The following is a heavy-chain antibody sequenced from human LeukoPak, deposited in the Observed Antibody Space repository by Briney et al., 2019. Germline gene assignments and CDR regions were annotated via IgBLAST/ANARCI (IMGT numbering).Heavy chain of an antibody. CDR3: ARQMAYYDSSGYYYDYYYGMDV. J-gene: IGHJ6*02. Sequence: SETLSLTCTVSGGSISSYYWSWIRQPPGKGLEWIGYIYYRGSTNYNPSLKSRVTISVDTSKNQFSLKLSSVTAADTAVYYCARQMAYYDSSGYYYDYYYGMDVWGQGTTVTVSS. CDR2: IYYRGST. CDR1: GGSISSYY. D-gene: IGHD3-22*01. V-gene: IGHV4-59*01.